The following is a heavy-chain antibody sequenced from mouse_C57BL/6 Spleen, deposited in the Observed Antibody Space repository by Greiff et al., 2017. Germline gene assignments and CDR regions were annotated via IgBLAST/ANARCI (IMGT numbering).Heavy chain of an antibody. CDR2: ISSGGSYT. Sequence: EVQRVESGGDLVKPGGSLKLSCAASGFTFSSYGMSWVRQTPDKRLEWVATISSGGSYTYYPDSVKGRFTISRDNAKNTLYLQMSSLKSEDTAMYYCARQGTRRYFDYGGQGTTLTVSS. CDR1: GFTFSSYG. J-gene: IGHJ2*01. V-gene: IGHV5-6*01. D-gene: IGHD3-3*01. CDR3: ARQGTRRYFDY.